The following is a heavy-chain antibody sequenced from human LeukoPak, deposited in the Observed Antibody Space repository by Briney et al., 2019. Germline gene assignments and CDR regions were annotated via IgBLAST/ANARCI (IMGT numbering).Heavy chain of an antibody. D-gene: IGHD6-13*01. CDR3: ARDWGGVAAAGDY. CDR2: IKQDGSEK. V-gene: IGHV3-7*01. CDR1: GFTFSRYW. Sequence: GGSLRLSCAASGFTFSRYWMSWVRQAPGKGLEWVANIKQDGSEKYYVDSVKGRFTISRDNAKNSLYLQMDILRAEDTALYYCARDWGGVAAAGDYWGQGTLVTVSS. J-gene: IGHJ4*02.